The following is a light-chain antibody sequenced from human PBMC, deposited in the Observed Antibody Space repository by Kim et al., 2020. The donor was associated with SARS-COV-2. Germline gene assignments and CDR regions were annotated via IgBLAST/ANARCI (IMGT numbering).Light chain of an antibody. CDR2: DVS. V-gene: IGLV2-14*03. Sequence: LTQPASVSGSPGQSITISCTGTSSDVGGYNYVSWYQQHPGKAPKLMIYDVSNRPSGVSNRFSGSKSGNTASLTISGLQAEDESDYYCSSYTSSSTLVFGGGTQLTVL. J-gene: IGLJ3*02. CDR3: SSYTSSSTLV. CDR1: SSDVGGYNY.